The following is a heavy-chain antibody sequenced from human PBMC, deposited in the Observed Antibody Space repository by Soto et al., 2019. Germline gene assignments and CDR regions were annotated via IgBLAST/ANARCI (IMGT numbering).Heavy chain of an antibody. D-gene: IGHD3-16*01. Sequence: SETLSLTCTVSGGSISSSDSYWGWIRQPPGKGLEWIGSFHYSGSTYYNPSLKSRVTISVDTSKNQLSLRVTSVTAADTAVYYCARGFGRSHFDYWGQGTLVTVSS. CDR3: ARGFGRSHFDY. V-gene: IGHV4-39*01. J-gene: IGHJ4*02. CDR1: GGSISSSDSY. CDR2: FHYSGST.